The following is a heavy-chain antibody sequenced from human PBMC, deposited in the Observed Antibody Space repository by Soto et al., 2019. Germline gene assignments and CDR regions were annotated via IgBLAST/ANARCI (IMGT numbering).Heavy chain of an antibody. CDR3: ARDSKEGGYSYGNYGMDV. CDR2: INPNSGGT. CDR1: GYTFTGYY. J-gene: IGHJ6*02. D-gene: IGHD5-18*01. V-gene: IGHV1-2*04. Sequence: ASVKVSCKASGYTFTGYYMHWVRQAPGQGLEWMGWINPNSGGTNYAQKFQGWVTMTRDTSISTAYMELSRLRSDDTAVYYCARDSKEGGYSYGNYGMDVWGQGTTVTVSS.